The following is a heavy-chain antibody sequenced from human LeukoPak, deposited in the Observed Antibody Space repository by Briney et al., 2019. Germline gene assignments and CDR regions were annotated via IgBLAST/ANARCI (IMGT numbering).Heavy chain of an antibody. CDR2: INHSGST. J-gene: IGHJ4*02. CDR1: GGSFSGYY. D-gene: IGHD3-22*01. Sequence: SETLSLTCAVYGGSFSGYYWSWIRQPPGKGLEWIGEINHSGSTNYNPSLKSRVTISVDTSKNQFSLKLSSVTAADTAVYYCARDRYYYDSSGYIFDYWGQGTLVTVSS. CDR3: ARDRYYYDSSGYIFDY. V-gene: IGHV4-34*01.